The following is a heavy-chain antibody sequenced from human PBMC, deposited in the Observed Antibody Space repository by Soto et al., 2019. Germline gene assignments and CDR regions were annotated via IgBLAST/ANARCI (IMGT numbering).Heavy chain of an antibody. Sequence: ASMKVSCKASGYTFTSYAMHWVRQAPGQRLEWMGWINAGNGNAEYSQKFQGRVIITRDRSASTAYMELSSLTSEDTAVYYCARDHRWGVVVGVMDVWGQGTTVTAP. CDR2: INAGNGNA. J-gene: IGHJ6*02. V-gene: IGHV1-3*01. D-gene: IGHD2-15*01. CDR1: GYTFTSYA. CDR3: ARDHRWGVVVGVMDV.